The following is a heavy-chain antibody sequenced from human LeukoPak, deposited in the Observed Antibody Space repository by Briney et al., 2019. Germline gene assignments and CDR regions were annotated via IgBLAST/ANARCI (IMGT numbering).Heavy chain of an antibody. J-gene: IGHJ4*02. V-gene: IGHV4-59*01. Sequence: PSQTLSLTCTVSGGSISSYYWTWIRQPPGKGLEWIGYVSYSGTTKYNPSLKSLVTMSVDMSKNRLSLRLTSVTAADTAVYYCARDQATRGDYYGSGSPAFFDYWGQGSLVTVSS. D-gene: IGHD3-10*01. CDR3: ARDQATRGDYYGSGSPAFFDY. CDR1: GGSISSYY. CDR2: VSYSGTT.